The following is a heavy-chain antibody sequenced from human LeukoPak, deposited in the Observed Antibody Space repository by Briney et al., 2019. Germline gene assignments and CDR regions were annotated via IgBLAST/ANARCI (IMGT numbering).Heavy chain of an antibody. V-gene: IGHV4-61*02. CDR1: GGSISSGRYY. Sequence: SETLSLTCTVSGGSISSGRYYWSWIRQPAGKGLEWIGRIYTSGSTNYNPSLKSRVTISVDTSKNQFSLKLSSVTAADTAVYYCARDYSSSWSEYYFDYWGQGTLVTVSS. J-gene: IGHJ4*02. CDR2: IYTSGST. D-gene: IGHD6-13*01. CDR3: ARDYSSSWSEYYFDY.